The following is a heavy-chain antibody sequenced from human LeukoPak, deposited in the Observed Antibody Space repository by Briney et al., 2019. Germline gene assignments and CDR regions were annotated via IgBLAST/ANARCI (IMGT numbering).Heavy chain of an antibody. J-gene: IGHJ3*02. CDR1: RYTFTDNY. CDR3: ARHPAFDI. V-gene: IGHV1-2*02. Sequence: ASVKVSCKASRYTFTDNYMHWVRQAPGQGLEWMGWINPNSGGTNYAQKFQGRVTVTRDTSISTAYMELSRLRSDDTAVYYCARHPAFDIWGQGTMVTVS. CDR2: INPNSGGT.